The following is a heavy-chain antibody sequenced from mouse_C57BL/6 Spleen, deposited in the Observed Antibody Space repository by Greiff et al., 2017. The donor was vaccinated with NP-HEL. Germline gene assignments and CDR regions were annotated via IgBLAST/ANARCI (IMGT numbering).Heavy chain of an antibody. CDR3: ARRSLGDYAMDY. Sequence: QVQLQQPGAELVKPGASVKLSCKASGYTFTSYWMPWVKQRPGQGLEWIGMIYPDSGSTNYNEKFKSKATLTVDKSSSTAYMQLSSLTSEDSAVYYCARRSLGDYAMDYWGQGTSVTVSS. J-gene: IGHJ4*01. CDR2: IYPDSGST. V-gene: IGHV1-64*01. D-gene: IGHD4-1*01. CDR1: GYTFTSYW.